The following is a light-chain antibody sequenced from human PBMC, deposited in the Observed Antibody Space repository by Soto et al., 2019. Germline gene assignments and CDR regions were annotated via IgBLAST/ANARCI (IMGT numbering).Light chain of an antibody. CDR2: GVS. Sequence: QSALTQPASVSGSPGQSITISCTGTGSDFGGYHYVSWYQQHPGKAPKLIIYGVSNRPSGVSIRFSGSKSGNTASLTISGLQAEDEADYYCSSYTSSSTLEVFGGGTKVTVL. CDR1: GSDFGGYHY. V-gene: IGLV2-14*01. J-gene: IGLJ2*01. CDR3: SSYTSSSTLEV.